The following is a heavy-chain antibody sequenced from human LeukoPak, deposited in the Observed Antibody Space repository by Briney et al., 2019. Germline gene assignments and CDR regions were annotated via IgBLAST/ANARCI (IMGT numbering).Heavy chain of an antibody. CDR2: INHSGST. CDR1: GGSISSSSYY. Sequence: SETLSLTCTVSGGSISSSSYYWGWIRQPPGKGLEWIGEINHSGSTNYNPSLKSRVTISVDTSKNQFSLKLSSVTAADTAVYYCARGGVRDIVVVVAATHFDYWGQGTLVTVSS. V-gene: IGHV4-39*07. J-gene: IGHJ4*02. D-gene: IGHD2-15*01. CDR3: ARGGVRDIVVVVAATHFDY.